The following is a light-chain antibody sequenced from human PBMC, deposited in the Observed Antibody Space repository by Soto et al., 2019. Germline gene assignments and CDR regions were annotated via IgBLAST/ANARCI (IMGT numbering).Light chain of an antibody. V-gene: IGKV3-11*01. Sequence: EIVLTQSPATLSLSPGERATLSCRARRRVSRFVAWYQHKPGQAPRLLIYGASSRATGIPARFSGSGSGTDFTLTISSLEPEDFAVYYCQQRSSWPRTFGPGTKVDIK. CDR1: RRVSRF. J-gene: IGKJ1*01. CDR3: QQRSSWPRT. CDR2: GAS.